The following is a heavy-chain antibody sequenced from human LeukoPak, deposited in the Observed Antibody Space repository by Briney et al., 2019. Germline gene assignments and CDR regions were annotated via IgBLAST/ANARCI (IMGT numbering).Heavy chain of an antibody. V-gene: IGHV3-23*01. CDR3: ARDPTYSSSYYDFDY. Sequence: GGSLRLSCAASGFTFSSYAMSWVRQAPGKGLEWVSAISGSGGSTYYADSVKGRFTISRDNSKNTLFLQMNSLRAEDTALYYCARDPTYSSSYYDFDYWGQGTLVTVSS. D-gene: IGHD6-13*01. CDR2: ISGSGGST. CDR1: GFTFSSYA. J-gene: IGHJ4*02.